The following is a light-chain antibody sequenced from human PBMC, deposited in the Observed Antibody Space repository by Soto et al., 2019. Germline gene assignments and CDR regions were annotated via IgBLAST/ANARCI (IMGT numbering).Light chain of an antibody. Sequence: QSVLTQPPSTSGTPGQRATISCSGSRSNIGSNTVTWYQQLPGTAPKLLIYSNNQRPSGVPDRFSGSKSGTSASLAISGLQSEDEADYYCAAWDDSLNGSYVFGTGTEVTVL. CDR3: AAWDDSLNGSYV. CDR2: SNN. CDR1: RSNIGSNT. V-gene: IGLV1-44*01. J-gene: IGLJ1*01.